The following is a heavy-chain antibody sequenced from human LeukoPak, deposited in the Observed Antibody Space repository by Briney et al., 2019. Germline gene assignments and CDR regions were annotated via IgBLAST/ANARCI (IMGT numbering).Heavy chain of an antibody. J-gene: IGHJ4*02. CDR2: ISYDGSNK. CDR3: ARSYNWNDVFDY. CDR1: GFTFSSYA. V-gene: IGHV3-30-3*01. D-gene: IGHD1-1*01. Sequence: PGRSLRLSCAAPGFTFSSYAMHWVRQAPGKGLEWVAVISYDGSNKYYADSVKGRFTISRDNSKNTLYLQMNSLRAEDTAVYYCARSYNWNDVFDYWGQGTLVTVSS.